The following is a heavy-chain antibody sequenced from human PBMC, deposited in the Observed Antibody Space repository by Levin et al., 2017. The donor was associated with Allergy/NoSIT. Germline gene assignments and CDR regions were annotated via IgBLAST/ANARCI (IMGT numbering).Heavy chain of an antibody. CDR1: GFTFRTYW. Sequence: GGSLRLSCAASGFTFRTYWMSWVRQAPGKGLEWVANIKEDGSESYYVASVTGRFTMSRENAKNSLYLQMNSLRVEDTAAYYCARDRDSGYSGGDALDIWGQGTMVTVSS. CDR3: ARDRDSGYSGGDALDI. CDR2: IKEDGSES. D-gene: IGHD3-22*01. V-gene: IGHV3-7*01. J-gene: IGHJ3*02.